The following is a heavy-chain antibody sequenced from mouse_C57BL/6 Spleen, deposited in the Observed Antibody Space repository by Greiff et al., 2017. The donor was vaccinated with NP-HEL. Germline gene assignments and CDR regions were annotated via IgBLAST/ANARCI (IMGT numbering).Heavy chain of an antibody. Sequence: EVMLVESGGGLVQPGGSLKLSCAASGFTFSDYGMAWVRQAPRKGPEWVAFISNLAYSIYYADTVTGRFPISRGNAKNTLYREMSSLRSEDTAMYYCARLNWVFAYWGQGTLVTVSA. V-gene: IGHV5-15*04. J-gene: IGHJ3*01. CDR3: ARLNWVFAY. CDR1: GFTFSDYG. D-gene: IGHD4-1*01. CDR2: ISNLAYSI.